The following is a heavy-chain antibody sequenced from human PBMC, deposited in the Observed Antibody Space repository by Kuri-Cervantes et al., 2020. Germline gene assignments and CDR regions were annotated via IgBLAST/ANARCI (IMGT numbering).Heavy chain of an antibody. CDR3: ARVGGLLGRVFDWLSYFFDY. D-gene: IGHD3-9*01. CDR1: GYTFTSYY. J-gene: IGHJ4*02. CDR2: INPSGGSA. V-gene: IGHV1-46*01. Sequence: SVTVSCKPSGYTFTSYYMHWVRQAPGQGLEWMGIINPSGGSASYAQKLQGRVTMTTDTSTSTAYMELRSLRSDDTAVYYCARVGGLLGRVFDWLSYFFDYWGQGTLVTVSS.